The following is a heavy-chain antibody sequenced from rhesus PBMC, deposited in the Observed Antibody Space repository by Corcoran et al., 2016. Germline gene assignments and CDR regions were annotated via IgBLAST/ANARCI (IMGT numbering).Heavy chain of an antibody. Sequence: EVQLVESGGGLVQPGGSLRLSCAASGFTFSSYGMSWVRQAPGKGLEWVSYISNGGGSTYYADSVKGRLTISRDNSKNTLSLQMNSLRAEDTAVYYCAKVGDWGDYYVDYWGQGVLVTVSS. J-gene: IGHJ4*01. CDR1: GFTFSSYG. D-gene: IGHD3-34*01. CDR3: AKVGDWGDYYVDY. V-gene: IGHV3S5*01. CDR2: ISNGGGST.